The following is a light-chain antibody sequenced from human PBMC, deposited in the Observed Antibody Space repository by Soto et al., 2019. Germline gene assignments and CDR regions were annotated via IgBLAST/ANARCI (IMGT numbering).Light chain of an antibody. CDR3: QQSYSSTWT. CDR2: GAC. CDR1: QSVSSN. Sequence: EIVMTQSPATLSVSPGERATLSCRASQSVSSNLAWYQQKPGQAPRLLIYGACTRATGIPARFSGSGSGTDFTLTISSLQPEDFATYSCQQSYSSTWTSGQGTKVDIK. J-gene: IGKJ1*01. V-gene: IGKV3-15*01.